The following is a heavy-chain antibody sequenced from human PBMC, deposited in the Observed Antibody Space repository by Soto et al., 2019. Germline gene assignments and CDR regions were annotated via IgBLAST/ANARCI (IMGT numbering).Heavy chain of an antibody. V-gene: IGHV3-7*01. CDR2: IKQGGNEK. D-gene: IGHD3-16*01. CDR3: VGALTYEVPYYYYGMDV. Sequence: GGSLRLSCEASGFMFSTYLMSWVRQAPGKGLEWVANIKQGGNEKFYVDSVKGRFTISRGNAKESLFLQMNSLRPEDTAVYYCVGALTYEVPYYYYGMDVWGQGTTVTVSS. CDR1: GFMFSTYL. J-gene: IGHJ6*02.